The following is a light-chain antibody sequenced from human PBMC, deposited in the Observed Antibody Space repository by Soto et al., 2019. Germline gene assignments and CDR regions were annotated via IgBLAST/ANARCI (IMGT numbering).Light chain of an antibody. Sequence: QSVLTQPASVSGSPGQSITISCTGTSSDVGGYNYVSWYQQHPGKAPKLMIYEVSYRPSGVSKRFSASKSGNTASLTISGLQAEDEADYYCSSYTTSSTYVFGTGTKVTVL. CDR3: SSYTTSSTYV. V-gene: IGLV2-14*01. CDR2: EVS. CDR1: SSDVGGYNY. J-gene: IGLJ1*01.